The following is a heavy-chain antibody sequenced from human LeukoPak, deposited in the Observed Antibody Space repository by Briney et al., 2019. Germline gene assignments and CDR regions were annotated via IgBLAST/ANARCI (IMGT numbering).Heavy chain of an antibody. V-gene: IGHV1-69*01. CDR1: GGTFSSYA. CDR3: ARIGDTAMVNWFDP. D-gene: IGHD5-18*01. J-gene: IGHJ5*02. CDR2: IIPIFGTA. Sequence: ASVKVSCKASGGTFSSYAISWVRQAPGQGLEWMGGIIPIFGTANYAQKFQGRVTITADESTSTAYMELSSLRSEDTAVYYCARIGDTAMVNWFDPWGQGTLVTVSS.